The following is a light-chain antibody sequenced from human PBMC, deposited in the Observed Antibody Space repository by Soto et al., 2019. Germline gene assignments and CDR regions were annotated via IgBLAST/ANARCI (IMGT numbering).Light chain of an antibody. J-gene: IGKJ1*01. V-gene: IGKV3-20*01. CDR1: QSVSDNY. CDR3: QQYGISPPWT. Sequence: EIVLTQSPGTLSLSPGERATLSCRASQSVSDNYLAWYQHKPGQAPRLLIYGASSRATGIPDRFSGGGSGTDFTLTISRLEPEDFALYYCQQYGISPPWTFGQGTKVEIK. CDR2: GAS.